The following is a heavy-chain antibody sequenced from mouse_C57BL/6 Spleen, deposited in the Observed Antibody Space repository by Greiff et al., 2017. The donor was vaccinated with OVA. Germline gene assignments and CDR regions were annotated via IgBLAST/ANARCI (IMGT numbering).Heavy chain of an antibody. CDR3: ARIIPFAY. J-gene: IGHJ3*01. CDR1: GYTFTSYW. D-gene: IGHD2-4*01. CDR2: INPSSGYT. Sequence: QVHVKQSGAELAKPGASVKLSCKASGYTFTSYWMHWVKQRPGQGLEWIGYINPSSGYTKYNQKFKDEATLTADKSSSTAYMQLSSLTYEDSAVYYCARIIPFAYWGQGTLVTVSA. V-gene: IGHV1-7*01.